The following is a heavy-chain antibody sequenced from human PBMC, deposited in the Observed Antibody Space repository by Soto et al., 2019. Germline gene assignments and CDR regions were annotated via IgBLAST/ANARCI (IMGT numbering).Heavy chain of an antibody. CDR1: GFTFSSYG. CDR2: ISYDGSNK. V-gene: IGHV3-30*18. J-gene: IGHJ4*02. D-gene: IGHD3-3*01. CDR3: AKEYDFWSGYYDY. Sequence: QVQLVESGGGVVQPGRSLRLSCAASGFTFSSYGMHWVRQAPGKGLEWVAVISYDGSNKYYADSVKGRFTISRDNSKNTLYLQMNSLGAEDTAVYYCAKEYDFWSGYYDYWGQGTLVTVSS.